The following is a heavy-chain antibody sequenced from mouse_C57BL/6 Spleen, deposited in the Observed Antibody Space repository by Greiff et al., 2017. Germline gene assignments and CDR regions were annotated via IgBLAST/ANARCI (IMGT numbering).Heavy chain of an antibody. CDR2: ISSGSSTI. CDR1: GFTFSDYG. CDR3: AREDWEGDWFAY. D-gene: IGHD4-1*01. J-gene: IGHJ3*01. V-gene: IGHV5-17*01. Sequence: EVKVEESGGGLVKPGGSLKLSCAASGFTFSDYGMHWVRQAPEKGLEWVAYISSGSSTIYYADTVKGRFTISRDNAKNTLFLQMTSLRSEDTAMYYCAREDWEGDWFAYWGQGTLVTVSA.